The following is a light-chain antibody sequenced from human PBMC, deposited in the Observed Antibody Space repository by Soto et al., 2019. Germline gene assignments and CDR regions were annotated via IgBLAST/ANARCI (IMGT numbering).Light chain of an antibody. J-gene: IGLJ2*01. CDR3: SSYTTTTTVI. CDR1: SRDIGNYNY. V-gene: IGLV2-14*01. CDR2: EVT. Sequence: QSALTQPASVSGSPGQSITISCTGTSRDIGNYNYVSWYQHHPGKAPKLIIYEVTDRPSGVSNRFSASKSGNTASLTISGRQAEDEADYYCSSYTTTTTVIFGGGSKLTVL.